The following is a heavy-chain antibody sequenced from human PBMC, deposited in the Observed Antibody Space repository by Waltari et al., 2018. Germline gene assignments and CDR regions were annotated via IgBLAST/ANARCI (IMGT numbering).Heavy chain of an antibody. CDR1: GYTFTYRY. J-gene: IGHJ3*02. D-gene: IGHD5-12*01. CDR3: ASVGYRDSGFKRGDAFDI. CDR2: ITPFNGNT. Sequence: QMQLVQSGAEVKKTGSSVKVSCKASGYTFTYRYLHWVRQAPGQPLEWMGWITPFNGNTNYAQKFQDRVTITRDRSMSTAYMELSSLRSEDTAMYYCASVGYRDSGFKRGDAFDIWGQGTMVTVSS. V-gene: IGHV1-45*02.